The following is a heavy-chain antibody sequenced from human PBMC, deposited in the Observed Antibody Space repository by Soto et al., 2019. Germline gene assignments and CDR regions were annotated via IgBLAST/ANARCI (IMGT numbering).Heavy chain of an antibody. Sequence: QVQLQESGPGLVKPSQTLSLTCTVSGDSIGTGGYYWDWIRQHPGKGPEWMGYIHYSGNTYYTPSLKSRLTISLDTSKNQFSLHLSSVTAADTAVYYCATNHDDISGRTPLLFDSWGQGTLVTVSS. CDR1: GDSIGTGGYY. CDR2: IHYSGNT. CDR3: ATNHDDISGRTPLLFDS. V-gene: IGHV4-31*03. D-gene: IGHD3-22*01. J-gene: IGHJ4*02.